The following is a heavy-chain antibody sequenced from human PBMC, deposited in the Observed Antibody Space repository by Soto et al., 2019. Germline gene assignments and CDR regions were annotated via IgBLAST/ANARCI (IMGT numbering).Heavy chain of an antibody. D-gene: IGHD1-26*01. J-gene: IGHJ4*03. V-gene: IGHV4-59*11. Sequence: SETLSLTCTVSGDSSSSHYWSWIRQPPGKGLEWIGYIYYSGTTNYNPSLKSRVTISIDTSKNQFSLKLSSVTAADTAVYYCARTRGNHFDYWGQGTTVTVSS. CDR3: ARTRGNHFDY. CDR1: GDSSSSHY. CDR2: IYYSGTT.